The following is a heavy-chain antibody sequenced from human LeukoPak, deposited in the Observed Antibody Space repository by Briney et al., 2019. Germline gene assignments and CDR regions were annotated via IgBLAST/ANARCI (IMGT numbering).Heavy chain of an antibody. V-gene: IGHV4-31*03. CDR3: ARVSHRVKIAAAGTRED. CDR1: GGSISSGGYY. D-gene: IGHD6-13*01. CDR2: IYYSGST. J-gene: IGHJ4*02. Sequence: PSQTLSLTCTVSGGSISSGGYYWSWIRQHPGKGLEWIGYIYYSGSTYYNPSLKSRVTISVDTSKNQFSLKLSSVTAADTAVYYCARVSHRVKIAAAGTREDWGQGTLVTVSS.